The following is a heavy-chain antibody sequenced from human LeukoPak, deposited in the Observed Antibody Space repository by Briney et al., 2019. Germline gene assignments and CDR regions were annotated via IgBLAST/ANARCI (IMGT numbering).Heavy chain of an antibody. V-gene: IGHV1-18*01. CDR3: ARGGDSSSWRSQYYMDV. D-gene: IGHD6-13*01. CDR1: GYTFTSYG. Sequence: ASVKVSCKASGYTFTSYGISWVRQAPGQGLEWMGWISAYSGNTNYAQKLQGRVTMTTDTSTSTAYMELRSLRSDDTAVYYCARGGDSSSWRSQYYMDVWGKGTTVTISS. CDR2: ISAYSGNT. J-gene: IGHJ6*03.